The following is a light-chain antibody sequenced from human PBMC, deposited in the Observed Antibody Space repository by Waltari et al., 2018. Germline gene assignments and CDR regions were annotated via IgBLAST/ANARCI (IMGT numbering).Light chain of an antibody. CDR2: DAS. Sequence: EIVMTQFPATLCVSPGDRATLSCRASQNVRTKLAWYQHRPGQPPRLLIHDASTRASDIPPRFSGRGSGTDFTLTISSLQSEDFAVYYCQQYNEWSPLTFGGGTQIDIK. J-gene: IGKJ4*01. V-gene: IGKV3-15*01. CDR1: QNVRTK. CDR3: QQYNEWSPLT.